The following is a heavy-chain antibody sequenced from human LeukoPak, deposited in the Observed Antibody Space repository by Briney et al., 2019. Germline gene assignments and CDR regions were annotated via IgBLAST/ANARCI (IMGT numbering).Heavy chain of an antibody. CDR3: ARDHIVVVTATGWFDP. CDR2: IYTSGGT. CDR1: GGTISSYS. V-gene: IGHV4-4*07. D-gene: IGHD2-21*02. J-gene: IGHJ5*02. Sequence: PSETLSLTCTVSGGTISSYSWSWIREPAGKGLEWIGRIYTSGGTNYNPSLKSGVTMSVDTSTNQFSLKLSSVTAADTAVYYCARDHIVVVTATGWFDPWGQGTLVSVSS.